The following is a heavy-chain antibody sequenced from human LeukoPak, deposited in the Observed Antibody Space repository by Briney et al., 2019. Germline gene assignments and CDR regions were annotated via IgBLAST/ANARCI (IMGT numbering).Heavy chain of an antibody. D-gene: IGHD3-22*01. CDR2: IDTKTGNP. J-gene: IGHJ4*02. CDR1: GYTFSSCA. V-gene: IGHV7-4-1*02. CDR3: AIHPSDSSGYFSY. Sequence: ASVTVSCKASGYTFSSCAINWVRQAPGQGLEYMGWIDTKTGNPTYAQGFTGRFVFSLDTSVSTAYLQISSLKAEDTAVYYCAIHPSDSSGYFSYWGQGALVTVSS.